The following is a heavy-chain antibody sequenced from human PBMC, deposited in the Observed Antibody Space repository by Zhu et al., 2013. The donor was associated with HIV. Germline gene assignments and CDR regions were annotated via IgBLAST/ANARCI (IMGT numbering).Heavy chain of an antibody. V-gene: IGHV1-2*02. J-gene: IGHJ4*02. D-gene: IGHD3-10*01. CDR2: INPNSGAT. CDR1: GYTFTDYY. CDR3: ARDHQSSILRGVKFDY. Sequence: QVHLVQSGAEVKKPGASVKVSCKASGYTFTDYYIHWVRQAPGQGLEWMGWINPNSGATNYAQKFQGKVTVTRDTSMSTVYMEVSRLRSDDTAVYYCARDHQSSILRGVKFDYWAREPWSPSP.